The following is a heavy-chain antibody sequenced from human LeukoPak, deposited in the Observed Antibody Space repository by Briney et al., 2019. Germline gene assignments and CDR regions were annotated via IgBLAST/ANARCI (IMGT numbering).Heavy chain of an antibody. J-gene: IGHJ4*02. Sequence: NASQTLSLTCTVSGGSISSGSYYWSWIRQPPGKGLEWIGYIYYSGSTNYNPSLKSRVTISVDTSKNQFSLKLSSVTAADTAVYYCARDRRVGATPYYFDYWGQGTLVTVSS. V-gene: IGHV4-61*01. D-gene: IGHD1-26*01. CDR3: ARDRRVGATPYYFDY. CDR2: IYYSGST. CDR1: GGSISSGSYY.